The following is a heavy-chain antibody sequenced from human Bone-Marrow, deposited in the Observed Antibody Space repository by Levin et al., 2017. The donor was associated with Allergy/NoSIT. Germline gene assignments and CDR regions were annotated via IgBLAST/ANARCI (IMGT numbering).Heavy chain of an antibody. Sequence: SETLSLTCTVSGGSISSYYWSWIRQPPGKGLEWIGYIYYSGSTNYNPSLKSRVTISVDTSKNQFSLKLSSVTAADTAVYYCARTGDILTGYSPDAFDIWGQGTMVTVSS. V-gene: IGHV4-59*01. CDR3: ARTGDILTGYSPDAFDI. CDR1: GGSISSYY. CDR2: IYYSGST. D-gene: IGHD3-9*01. J-gene: IGHJ3*02.